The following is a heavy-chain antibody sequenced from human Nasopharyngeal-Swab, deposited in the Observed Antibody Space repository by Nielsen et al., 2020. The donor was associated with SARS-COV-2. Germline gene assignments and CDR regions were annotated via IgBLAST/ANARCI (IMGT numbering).Heavy chain of an antibody. CDR3: ARDKGGNSPPYYFDY. CDR2: IYSGGST. V-gene: IGHV3-53*01. J-gene: IGHJ4*02. Sequence: WIRQPPGKGLEWVSVIYSGGSTYYADSVKGRFTISRDNSKNTLYLQVNSLRAEDTAVYYCARDKGGNSPPYYFDYWGQGTLVTVSS. D-gene: IGHD4-23*01.